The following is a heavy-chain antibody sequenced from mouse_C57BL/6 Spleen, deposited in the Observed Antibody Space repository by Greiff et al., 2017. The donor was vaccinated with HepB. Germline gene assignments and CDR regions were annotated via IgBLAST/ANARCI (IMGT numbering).Heavy chain of an antibody. D-gene: IGHD1-1*01. J-gene: IGHJ2*01. CDR3: ASSYYYGSSYHYYFDY. CDR1: GYAFSSYW. CDR2: IYPGDGDT. Sequence: VQLQQSGAELVKPGASVKISCKASGYAFSSYWMNWVKQRPGKGLEWIGQIYPGDGDTNYNGKFKGKATLTADKSSSTAYMQLSSLTSEDSAVYFCASSYYYGSSYHYYFDYWGQGTTLTVSS. V-gene: IGHV1-80*01.